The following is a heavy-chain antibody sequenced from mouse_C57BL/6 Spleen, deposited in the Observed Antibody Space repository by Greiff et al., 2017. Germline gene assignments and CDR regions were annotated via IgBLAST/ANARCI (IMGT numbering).Heavy chain of an antibody. Sequence: VQLQQSGAELVRPGASVKLSCTASGFNIKDDYMHWVKQRPEQGLEWIGWIEPENGDTENASKFQGKATITADTSSNTAYLQLSSLTSEDTAVYYCTTLAWFAYWGQGTLVTVSA. CDR1: GFNIKDDY. J-gene: IGHJ3*01. V-gene: IGHV14-4*01. CDR3: TTLAWFAY. CDR2: IEPENGDT.